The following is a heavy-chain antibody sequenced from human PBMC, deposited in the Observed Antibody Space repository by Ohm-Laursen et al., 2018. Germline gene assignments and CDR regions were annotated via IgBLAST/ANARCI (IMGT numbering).Heavy chain of an antibody. CDR3: ARDRISDY. CDR1: GFSFSDFQ. D-gene: IGHD2/OR15-2a*01. J-gene: IGHJ4*02. Sequence: SLRLSCAASGFSFSDFQMSWMRQAPGKGLEWVSYISSSGRTIFYSDSVKGRFTISRDNAMNSLYLQMNSLRVEDTAVYYCARDRISDYWGQGTLVTVSS. CDR2: ISSSGRTI. V-gene: IGHV3-11*01.